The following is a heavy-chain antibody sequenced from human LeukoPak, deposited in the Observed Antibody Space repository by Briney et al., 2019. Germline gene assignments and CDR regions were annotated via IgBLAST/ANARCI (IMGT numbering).Heavy chain of an antibody. D-gene: IGHD6-13*01. CDR3: ARVPQGSSWPYYFDY. J-gene: IGHJ4*02. V-gene: IGHV1-69*04. CDR1: GGTFSTYA. Sequence: SVKVSCKASGGTFSTYAISWVRQAPGQGLEWVGRIVTILGTANYAQNFQGRVTITADRSTTTAYMELSSLRSEDTAVYYCARVPQGSSWPYYFDYWGQGTLVTVSS. CDR2: IVTILGTA.